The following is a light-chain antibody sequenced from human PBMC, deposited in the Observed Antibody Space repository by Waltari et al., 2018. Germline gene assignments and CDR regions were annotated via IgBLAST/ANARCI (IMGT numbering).Light chain of an antibody. J-gene: IGKJ1*01. CDR3: QQYNNWPHA. V-gene: IGKV3-15*01. CDR2: GAS. CDR1: QSLSSN. Sequence: EIVMTQSPATLSVSPGERATLSCRASQSLSSNLAWYQQKPGQAPRLLIYGASTRATGVPARFSGSGSGTECTLKISSLQSEDFAVYFCQQYNNWPHAFGQGTKVEIK.